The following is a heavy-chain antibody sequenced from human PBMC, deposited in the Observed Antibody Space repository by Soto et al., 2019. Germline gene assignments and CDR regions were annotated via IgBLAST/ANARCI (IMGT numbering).Heavy chain of an antibody. CDR2: ISGSGGST. D-gene: IGHD4-4*01. V-gene: IGHV3-23*01. CDR3: AKGRGGGGTVTTQAFDY. J-gene: IGHJ4*02. CDR1: GFTFSSHA. Sequence: EVQLLESGGGLVQPGGSLTLSCAASGFTFSSHAMGWVRQAPGKGLEWVSGISGSGGSTNYAESVQGRFIISRDNSENTVVLEMSSLGADDTAVYYCAKGRGGGGTVTTQAFDYWGQGTLVTVSS.